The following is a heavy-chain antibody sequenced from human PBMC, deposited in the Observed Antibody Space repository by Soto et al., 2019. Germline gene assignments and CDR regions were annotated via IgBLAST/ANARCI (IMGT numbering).Heavy chain of an antibody. CDR3: AKDGGYSYGYSPRYYYGMDV. CDR2: ISGSGGST. Sequence: GGSLRLSCAASGFTFSSYAMSWVRQAPGKGLEWVSAISGSGGSTYYADSVKGRFTISRDNSKNTLYLQMNSLRAEDTAVYYCAKDGGYSYGYSPRYYYGMDVWRQGTTVTVSS. CDR1: GFTFSSYA. J-gene: IGHJ6*02. V-gene: IGHV3-23*01. D-gene: IGHD5-18*01.